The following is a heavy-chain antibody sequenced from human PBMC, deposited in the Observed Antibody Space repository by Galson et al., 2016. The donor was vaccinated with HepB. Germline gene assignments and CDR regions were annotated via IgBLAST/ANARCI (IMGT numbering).Heavy chain of an antibody. CDR1: GDSVSSNSAA. CDR2: TYYRSKWYN. D-gene: IGHD2-2*02. Sequence: CAISGDSVSSNSAAWNWIRQSPSRGLEWLGRTYYRSKWYNDYAVSVKSRITINPDTSKNQFALQLNSVTPEDTAVYYCARESEGYCSSNSCYTDNYYYGMDVWGQGTTVTVSS. V-gene: IGHV6-1*01. CDR3: ARESEGYCSSNSCYTDNYYYGMDV. J-gene: IGHJ6*02.